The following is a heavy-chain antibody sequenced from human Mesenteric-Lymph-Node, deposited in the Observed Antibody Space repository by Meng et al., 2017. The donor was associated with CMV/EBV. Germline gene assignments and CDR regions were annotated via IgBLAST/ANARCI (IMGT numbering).Heavy chain of an antibody. V-gene: IGHV3-73*01. Sequence: GGSLRLSCAASGFTFSDSAIHWVRQASGKGLEWVGRIRSKGNTYATSRAASVKGRFTISRDESKNTAYLQMNSLKTEDTAVYFCSRSILRGYDPPVGDSWGQGTLVTVSS. D-gene: IGHD5-12*01. CDR1: GFTFSDSA. J-gene: IGHJ4*02. CDR2: IRSKGNTYAT. CDR3: SRSILRGYDPPVGDS.